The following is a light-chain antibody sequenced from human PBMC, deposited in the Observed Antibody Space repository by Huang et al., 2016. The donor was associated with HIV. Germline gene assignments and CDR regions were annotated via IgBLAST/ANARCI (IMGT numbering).Light chain of an antibody. CDR1: RSVYASSPERDY. V-gene: IGKV4-1*01. J-gene: IGKJ1*01. Sequence: DIVMTQSPDSLAVSLGERATLHCRSSRSVYASSPERDYLAWFQQRPGQPPKLLLFWASTREAGVPDRFSGRGSGTDFTLTIANLKAEDAAIYYCQQYYSSPQTFGQGT. CDR3: QQYYSSPQT. CDR2: WAS.